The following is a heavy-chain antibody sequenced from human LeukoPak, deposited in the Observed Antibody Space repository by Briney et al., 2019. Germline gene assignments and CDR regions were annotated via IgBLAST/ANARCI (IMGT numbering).Heavy chain of an antibody. CDR2: ISHDGSNK. D-gene: IGHD2-15*01. Sequence: GGSLRLSCAASTFFFSSYGIHWVRQAPGKGLEWVALISHDGSNKYYADSVKGGFTISRDNSKNTLYLQMNSLRAEDTAVYYCTREEGWQLRYGMDVWGQGTTVTVSS. CDR3: TREEGWQLRYGMDV. J-gene: IGHJ6*02. V-gene: IGHV3-30*03. CDR1: TFFFSSYG.